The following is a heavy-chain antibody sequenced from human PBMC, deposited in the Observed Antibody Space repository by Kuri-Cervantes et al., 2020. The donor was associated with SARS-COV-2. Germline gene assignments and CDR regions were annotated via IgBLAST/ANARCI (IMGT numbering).Heavy chain of an antibody. CDR2: IYSGGST. CDR1: GFTVSSNY. CDR3: ARYGAVERDYYYYYGMYV. D-gene: IGHD1-1*01. J-gene: IGHJ6*02. Sequence: LSLTCAASGFTVSSNYMSWVRQAPGKGLEWVSVIYSGGSTYYADSVKGRFTISRDNSKNTLYLQMNSLRAEDTAVYYCARYGAVERDYYYYYGMYVWGQGTTVTVSS. V-gene: IGHV3-66*01.